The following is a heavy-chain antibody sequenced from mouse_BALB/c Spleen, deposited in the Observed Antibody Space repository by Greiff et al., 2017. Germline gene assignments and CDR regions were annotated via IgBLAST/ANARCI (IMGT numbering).Heavy chain of an antibody. CDR2: ISTYYGDA. CDR1: GYTFTDYA. D-gene: IGHD2-1*01. Sequence: VKLQQSGAELVRPGVSVKISCKGSGYTFTDYAMHWVKQSHAKSLEWIGVISTYYGDASYNQKFKGKATMTVDKSSSTAYMELARLTSEDSAIYYCARGYGNYPFDYWGQGTTLTVSS. CDR3: ARGYGNYPFDY. J-gene: IGHJ2*01. V-gene: IGHV1S137*01.